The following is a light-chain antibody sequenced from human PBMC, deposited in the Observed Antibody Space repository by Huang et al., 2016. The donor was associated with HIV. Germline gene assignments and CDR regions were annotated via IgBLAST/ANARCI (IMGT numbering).Light chain of an antibody. J-gene: IGKJ4*01. CDR1: QNIGNY. Sequence: DIQMTQSPSSLSASVGDRVTISCRASQNIGNYLNWYQQKPGTAPKFLIYATSGLQSGVPSRFRGSGSGTDFTLTISSLEPEDFATYYCQQSYSTPLTFGGGTKVEIK. V-gene: IGKV1-39*01. CDR3: QQSYSTPLT. CDR2: ATS.